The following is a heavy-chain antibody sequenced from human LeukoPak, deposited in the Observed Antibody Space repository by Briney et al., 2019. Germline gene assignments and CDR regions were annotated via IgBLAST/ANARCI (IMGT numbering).Heavy chain of an antibody. Sequence: SVKVSCKASGGTFSSYAISWVRQAPGQGLEWMGGIIPIFGTANYAQKFQGRVTITAGESTSTAYMELSSLRSEDTAVYYCARTPGGNSLHYYYMDVWGKGTTVTVSS. D-gene: IGHD4-23*01. CDR3: ARTPGGNSLHYYYMDV. CDR1: GGTFSSYA. J-gene: IGHJ6*03. V-gene: IGHV1-69*13. CDR2: IIPIFGTA.